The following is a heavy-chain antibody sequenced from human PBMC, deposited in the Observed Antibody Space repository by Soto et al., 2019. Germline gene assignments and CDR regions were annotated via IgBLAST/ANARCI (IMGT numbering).Heavy chain of an antibody. CDR3: ARFFGSGFDY. D-gene: IGHD6-19*01. CDR2: ISTSGATR. V-gene: IGHV3-48*01. Sequence: EVQLVESGGGLVQPGGSLRLSCVASGFTFSTDSMNWGRQAPGKGLEWVAHISTSGATRYYADSVKGRFTISRDNAKTSLYLQMDSLRIEDTAVYYCARFFGSGFDYWGQGTLVTVSS. CDR1: GFTFSTDS. J-gene: IGHJ4*02.